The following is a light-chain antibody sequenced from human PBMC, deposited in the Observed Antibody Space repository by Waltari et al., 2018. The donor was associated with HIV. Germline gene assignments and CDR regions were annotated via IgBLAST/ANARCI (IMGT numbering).Light chain of an antibody. CDR2: KNN. J-gene: IGLJ3*02. CDR1: DSNIGSNS. CDR3: ASWDDNLNSWV. Sequence: QSVVTQPPSASGTPGQRVTISCSGSDSNIGSNSVYWYQDLPGTAPKLLIYKNNQRSSGVPDRFSGSKSDTSASLAISGLRSEDEADYYCASWDDNLNSWVFGGGTKLTVL. V-gene: IGLV1-47*01.